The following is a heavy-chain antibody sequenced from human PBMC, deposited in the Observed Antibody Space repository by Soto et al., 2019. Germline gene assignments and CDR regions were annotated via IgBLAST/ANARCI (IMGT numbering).Heavy chain of an antibody. CDR3: ARYSSGGYYFDY. D-gene: IGHD6-19*01. CDR2: IYYSGST. V-gene: IGHV4-31*03. CDR1: GGSISSRGYY. Sequence: QVQLQESGPGLVKPSQTLSLTCTVSGGSISSRGYYWSWIRPHPGKGLGWIGYIYYSGSTYYNPSLKSRVTISVDTSKNQFSLKLSSVTAADTAVYYCARYSSGGYYFDYWGQGTLVTVSS. J-gene: IGHJ4*02.